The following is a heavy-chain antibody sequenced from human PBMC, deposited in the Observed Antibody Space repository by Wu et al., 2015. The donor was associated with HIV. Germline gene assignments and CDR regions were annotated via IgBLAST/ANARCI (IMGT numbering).Heavy chain of an antibody. V-gene: IGHV1-2*02. J-gene: IGHJ3*02. D-gene: IGHD2-2*01. Sequence: QVQLVQSGAEVKKPGASVKISCKASGSTFIGYYMHWVRQAPGQGLEWMGMINPNTGDTKYAQRFQGRVTMTRDTSISTTYMELSSLRSDDTAVYYCARVFVVVPAGFSGEITAFDIWGQGTMVAVSS. CDR2: INPNTGDT. CDR1: GSTFIGYY. CDR3: ARVFVVVPAGFSGEITAFDI.